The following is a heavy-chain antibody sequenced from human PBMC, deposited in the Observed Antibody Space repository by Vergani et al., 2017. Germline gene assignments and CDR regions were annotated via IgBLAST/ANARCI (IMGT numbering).Heavy chain of an antibody. Sequence: EVQLVQSGAEVKTPGESLRISCKGSGYSFTSYWISWVRQMPGKGLEWMGRIDPSDSYSNYSPSFQGHVTISADKSISTAYMQWSSLKASDTAMYYCARLAGYGDYAVYYYYGMDVWGQGTTVIVSS. D-gene: IGHD4-17*01. V-gene: IGHV5-10-1*03. CDR2: IDPSDSYS. CDR3: ARLAGYGDYAVYYYYGMDV. CDR1: GYSFTSYW. J-gene: IGHJ6*02.